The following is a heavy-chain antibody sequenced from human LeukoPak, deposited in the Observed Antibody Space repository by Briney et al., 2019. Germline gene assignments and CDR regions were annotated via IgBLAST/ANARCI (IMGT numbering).Heavy chain of an antibody. Sequence: SVKVSCKASGGTFSSYAISWVRQAPGQGLEWMGGIIPIFGTANYAQKFQGRVTITTDESTSTAYMELSSLRSEDTAVYYCATRSYCSSTSCYGPMDYWGQGTLVTVSS. J-gene: IGHJ4*02. CDR1: GGTFSSYA. CDR2: IIPIFGTA. CDR3: ATRSYCSSTSCYGPMDY. D-gene: IGHD2-2*01. V-gene: IGHV1-69*05.